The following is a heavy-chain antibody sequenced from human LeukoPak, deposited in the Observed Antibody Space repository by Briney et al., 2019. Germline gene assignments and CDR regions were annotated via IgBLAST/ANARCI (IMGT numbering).Heavy chain of an antibody. J-gene: IGHJ4*02. CDR2: ISSSSSYI. CDR1: GFTFSTYS. CDR3: AREYSSNWYPFDY. V-gene: IGHV3-21*01. D-gene: IGHD6-13*01. Sequence: GGSLRLSCAASGFTFSTYSMNWVRQAPGKGLEWVSSISSSSSYIYYADSVKGRFTISRDNAKNSLFLQMNSLRAEDTAVYYCAREYSSNWYPFDYWGQGTLVTVFS.